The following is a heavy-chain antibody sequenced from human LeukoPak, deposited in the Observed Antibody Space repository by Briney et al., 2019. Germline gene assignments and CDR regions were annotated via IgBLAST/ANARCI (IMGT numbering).Heavy chain of an antibody. CDR3: ARVVGVLWLDYMDV. CDR1: GGSINSYY. Sequence: SETLSLTCTVSGGSINSYYWSWIRQPAGKGLEWIGRIYTSGSTNYNPSLKSRVTMSVDTSKNQFSLKLSSVTAADTAVYYCARVVGVLWLDYMDVWGKGTTVTISS. J-gene: IGHJ6*03. V-gene: IGHV4-4*07. D-gene: IGHD3-10*01. CDR2: IYTSGST.